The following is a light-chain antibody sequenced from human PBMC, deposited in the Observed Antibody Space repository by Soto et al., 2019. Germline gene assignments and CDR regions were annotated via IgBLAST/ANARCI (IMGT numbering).Light chain of an antibody. V-gene: IGLV1-40*01. J-gene: IGLJ3*02. Sequence: QLVLTQPPSVSGAPGQRVTISCTGSSSNIGAGYPVHWYQQLPGTATKLLVAGNRPSGVPDRFSVSKSGASASLAITGLQAEDEADDYCQSYDSSLSRRWVFGGGTKLTVL. CDR1: SSNIGAGYP. CDR3: QSYDSSLSRRWV. CDR2: G.